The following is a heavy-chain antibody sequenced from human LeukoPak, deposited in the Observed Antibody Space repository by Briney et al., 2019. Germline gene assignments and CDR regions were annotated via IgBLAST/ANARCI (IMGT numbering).Heavy chain of an antibody. CDR3: AKDPRWGAARPSGY. CDR2: ISGSGGST. CDR1: GFAFSSYA. Sequence: PGGSLRLSCAASGFAFSSYAMSWVRQAPGKGLEWVSAISGSGGSTYYADSVKGRFTISRDNSKNTLYLQMNSLRAEDTAVYYCAKDPRWGAARPSGYWGQGTLVTVSS. J-gene: IGHJ4*02. V-gene: IGHV3-23*01. D-gene: IGHD6-6*01.